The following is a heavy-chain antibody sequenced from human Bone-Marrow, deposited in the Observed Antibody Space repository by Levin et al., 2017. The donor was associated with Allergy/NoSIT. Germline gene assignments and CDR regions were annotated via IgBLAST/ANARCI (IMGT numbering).Heavy chain of an antibody. Sequence: LSLTCAASGFTFDTYVMAWVRQAPGKGLEWVSSISGSGASTFYTDSVKGRFTISRDNAKSTLNLQIHSLRAEDTALYYCARFDPPYCGGDCYPDYWGRGTLVTVSS. V-gene: IGHV3-23*01. D-gene: IGHD2-21*02. CDR3: ARFDPPYCGGDCYPDY. CDR2: ISGSGAST. CDR1: GFTFDTYV. J-gene: IGHJ4*02.